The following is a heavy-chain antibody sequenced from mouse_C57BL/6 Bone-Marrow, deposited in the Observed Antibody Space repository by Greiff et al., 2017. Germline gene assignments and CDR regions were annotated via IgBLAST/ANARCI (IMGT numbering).Heavy chain of an antibody. J-gene: IGHJ3*01. CDR1: GYTFTDYY. Sequence: VQLQQSGPELVKPGASVKISCKASGYTFTDYYMNWVKQSHGKSLEWIGDINPNNGGTSYNQKFKGKATLTVDKSSSTAYMELRSLTSEDSAVYYCARKDGSQAWFAYWGQGPLVTVSA. D-gene: IGHD1-1*01. CDR3: ARKDGSQAWFAY. V-gene: IGHV1-26*01. CDR2: INPNNGGT.